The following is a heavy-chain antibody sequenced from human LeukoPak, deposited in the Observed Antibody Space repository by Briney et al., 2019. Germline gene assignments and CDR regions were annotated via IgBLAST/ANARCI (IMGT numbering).Heavy chain of an antibody. J-gene: IGHJ5*02. D-gene: IGHD5-18*01. V-gene: IGHV1-2*02. Sequence: GASVKVSCKASGYTFTGYYMHWVRQAPGQGLEWMGWINPNSGGTNYAQKFQGRVTMTRDTSISTAYMELSRLRSEDTAVYYCARVHGGYNYANWFDPWGQGTLVTVSS. CDR1: GYTFTGYY. CDR3: ARVHGGYNYANWFDP. CDR2: INPNSGGT.